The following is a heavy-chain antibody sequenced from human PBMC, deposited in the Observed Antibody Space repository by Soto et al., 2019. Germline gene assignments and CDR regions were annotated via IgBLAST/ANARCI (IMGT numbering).Heavy chain of an antibody. CDR3: ATTEGRDGYSFDY. J-gene: IGHJ4*02. CDR2: IIPIFGTP. CDR1: GVTFSRQD. V-gene: IGHV1-69*13. Sequence: SVKVSCKASGVTFSRQDMRWVRQAPGQGLEWMGGIIPIFGTPQYAEKFQDRVTITADESTSTAYMELSSLTSEDTAVYYCATTEGRDGYSFDYCGQGTLVTVYS. D-gene: IGHD5-12*01.